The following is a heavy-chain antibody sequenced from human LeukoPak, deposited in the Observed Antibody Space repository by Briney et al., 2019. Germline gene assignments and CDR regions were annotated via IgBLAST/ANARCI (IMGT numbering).Heavy chain of an antibody. V-gene: IGHV3-9*01. J-gene: IGHJ5*02. CDR2: ISWNSGSI. Sequence: GGSLRLSCAASGFTFSSYWMHWVRQAPGKGLEWVSGISWNSGSIGYADSVKGRFTISRDNSKNTLYLQMNSLRAEDTAVYYCAKDRRWELTGWFDPWGQGTLVTVSS. D-gene: IGHD1-26*01. CDR3: AKDRRWELTGWFDP. CDR1: GFTFSSYW.